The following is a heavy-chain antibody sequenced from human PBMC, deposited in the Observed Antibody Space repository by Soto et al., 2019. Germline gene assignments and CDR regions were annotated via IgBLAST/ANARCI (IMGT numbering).Heavy chain of an antibody. V-gene: IGHV5-51*01. D-gene: IGHD5-18*01. J-gene: IGHJ6*04. Sequence: GESLQVSSTGLGYSCAGYWIGRVRQMPGKGLEWMGILYPGDSDTRYSPSFQGQATISADKSISTPYRQWSSLKASDTAIYYCQRTDTRGREWTYYHYGMGVRAERPTGTGPS. CDR1: GYSCAGYW. CDR2: LYPGDSDT. CDR3: QRTDTRGREWTYYHYGMGV.